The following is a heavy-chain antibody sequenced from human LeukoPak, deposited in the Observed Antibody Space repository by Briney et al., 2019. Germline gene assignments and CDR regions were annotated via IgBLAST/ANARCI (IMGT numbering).Heavy chain of an antibody. V-gene: IGHV4-59*08. D-gene: IGHD1-26*01. Sequence: SETLSLTCTVSGVSLSSDYWSWIRQPPGKGLEWIGYIYYSGSTNYNPSLKSRGTISVDTSKNQFSLKLSSVTAADTAVYYCARQKDSGTYPFDYWGQGTLVTVSS. CDR2: IYYSGST. CDR1: GVSLSSDY. CDR3: ARQKDSGTYPFDY. J-gene: IGHJ4*02.